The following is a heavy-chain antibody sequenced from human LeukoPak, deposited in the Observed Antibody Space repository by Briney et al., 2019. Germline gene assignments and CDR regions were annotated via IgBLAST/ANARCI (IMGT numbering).Heavy chain of an antibody. V-gene: IGHV3-9*01. D-gene: IGHD6-13*01. CDR3: XXDIGSSSWYLGN. J-gene: IGHJ4*02. CDR2: ISWNSGSI. Sequence: GGSLRLSCAASGFTFDEYAMHWVRQAPGKGLEWVSGISWNSGSIGYADSVKGRFTISRDNAKNTLYLEMNSLRAEDKALYYFXXDIGSSSWYLGNWGQGTLVTVSS. CDR1: GFTFDEYA.